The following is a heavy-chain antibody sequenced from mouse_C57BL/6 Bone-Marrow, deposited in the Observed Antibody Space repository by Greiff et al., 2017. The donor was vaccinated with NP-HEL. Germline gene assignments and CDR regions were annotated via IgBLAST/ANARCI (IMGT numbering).Heavy chain of an antibody. V-gene: IGHV5-17*01. Sequence: EVKVVESGGGLVKPGGSLKLSCAASGFTFSDYGMHWVRQAPEKGLEWVAYISSGSSTIYYADTVKGRFTISRDNAKNTLFLQMTSMRSEDTAMYYCERKHFSPYAMDYWGQGTSVTVSS. J-gene: IGHJ4*01. CDR1: GFTFSDYG. CDR2: ISSGSSTI. CDR3: ERKHFSPYAMDY.